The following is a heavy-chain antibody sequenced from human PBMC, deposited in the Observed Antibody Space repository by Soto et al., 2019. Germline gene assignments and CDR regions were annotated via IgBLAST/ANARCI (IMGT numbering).Heavy chain of an antibody. V-gene: IGHV3-30*18. CDR3: AKGGDGYNHYFDY. CDR2: ISYDGSYK. J-gene: IGHJ4*02. Sequence: SLRLSCAASGFTFSSYGMHWVRQAPGKGLEWVAVISYDGSYKYFADSVKGRFTFSRDSSKNTLYLQMNSLRTEDTAVYYCAKGGDGYNHYFDYWGLGTLVTVSS. D-gene: IGHD5-12*01. CDR1: GFTFSSYG.